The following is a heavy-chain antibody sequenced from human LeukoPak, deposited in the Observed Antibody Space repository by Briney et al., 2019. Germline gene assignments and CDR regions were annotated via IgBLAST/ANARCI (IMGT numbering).Heavy chain of an antibody. CDR3: AKRPGYYYDSSGYYQPTDY. CDR1: GFTFSSYV. J-gene: IGHJ4*02. Sequence: GGSLRLSCAASGFTFSSYVMSWVRQAPGKGLEWVSAISGSGGSTYYADSVKGRFTISRDNSKNTLYLQMNSLRAEDTAVYYCAKRPGYYYDSSGYYQPTDYWGQGTLVTVSS. D-gene: IGHD3-22*01. CDR2: ISGSGGST. V-gene: IGHV3-23*01.